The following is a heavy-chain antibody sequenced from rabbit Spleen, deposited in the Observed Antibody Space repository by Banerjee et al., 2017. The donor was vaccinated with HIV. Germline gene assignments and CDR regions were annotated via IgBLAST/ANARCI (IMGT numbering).Heavy chain of an antibody. CDR3: VREVAAKFSL. CDR2: IDPVFGIS. V-gene: IGHV1S47*01. D-gene: IGHD4-1*01. J-gene: IGHJ4*01. Sequence: QEQLVESGGGLVQPEGSLTLTCKASGIDFSSYGVSWVRQAPGKGLEWIGYIDPVFGISYYANWVNGRFTISSHNAQNTLFLQLNSLTAADTATYFCVREVAAKFSLWGPGTLVTVS. CDR1: GIDFSSYG.